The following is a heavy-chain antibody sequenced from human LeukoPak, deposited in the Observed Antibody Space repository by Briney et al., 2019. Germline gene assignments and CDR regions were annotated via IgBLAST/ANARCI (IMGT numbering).Heavy chain of an antibody. CDR1: GFTFSSYA. CDR3: AREVAVTGTENGAFNV. V-gene: IGHV3-30-3*01. D-gene: IGHD6-19*01. Sequence: PGGSLRLSCAASGFTFSSYAMHWVRQAPGKGLEWVPVISYDGTNKYYADSVKGRFTISRDNSKNTLHLQMNSLRAEDTAVYYCAREVAVTGTENGAFNVWGQGTTVTVSS. J-gene: IGHJ6*02. CDR2: ISYDGTNK.